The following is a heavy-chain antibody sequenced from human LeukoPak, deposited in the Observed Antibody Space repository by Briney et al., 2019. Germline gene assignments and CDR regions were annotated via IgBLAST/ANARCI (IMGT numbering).Heavy chain of an antibody. CDR3: ASNIVVVPDNWFDP. V-gene: IGHV4-61*02. CDR1: GGSISSGSYY. CDR2: IYTSGNT. Sequence: SETLSLTCTVSGGSISSGSYYWSWIRQPAGKGLEWIGRIYTSGNTNYNPSLKSRVTISVDTSKNQFSLKLSSVTAADTAVYYCASNIVVVPDNWFDPWGQGTLVTVSS. J-gene: IGHJ5*02. D-gene: IGHD2-2*01.